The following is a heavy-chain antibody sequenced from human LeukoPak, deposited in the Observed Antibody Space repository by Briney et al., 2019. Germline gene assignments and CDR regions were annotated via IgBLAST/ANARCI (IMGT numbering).Heavy chain of an antibody. CDR3: ARYTYPNGLSGWHDLLEYYFDY. D-gene: IGHD6-19*01. V-gene: IGHV3-21*01. J-gene: IGHJ4*02. Sequence: NPGGSLRLSCAASGFTFSSYSMNWVRQAPGKGLEWVSSISSSSSYIYYADSVKGRFTISRDNAKNSLYLQMNSLRAEDTAVYYCARYTYPNGLSGWHDLLEYYFDYWGQGTLVTVSS. CDR1: GFTFSSYS. CDR2: ISSSSSYI.